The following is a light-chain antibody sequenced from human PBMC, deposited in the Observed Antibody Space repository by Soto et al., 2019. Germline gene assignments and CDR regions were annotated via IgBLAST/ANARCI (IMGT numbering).Light chain of an antibody. J-gene: IGLJ1*01. CDR3: SSYTSSSTLGV. CDR2: DVS. CDR1: SSDVGGYNY. Sequence: SALTQPASVSGAPGQSITISCPGTSSDVGGYNYVSWYQQHPGKAPKLMIYDVSNRPSGVSNRFSGSKSGNTASLTISGLQAEDEADYYCSSYTSSSTLGVFGTRTKVTVL. V-gene: IGLV2-14*01.